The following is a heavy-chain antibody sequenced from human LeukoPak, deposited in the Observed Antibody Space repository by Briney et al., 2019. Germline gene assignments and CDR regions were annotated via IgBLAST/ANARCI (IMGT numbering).Heavy chain of an antibody. CDR1: GGSFSGYY. J-gene: IGHJ4*02. Sequence: KASETLSLTCAVYGGSFSGYYWSWIRQPPGKGLEWIGYIYYSGSTNYNPSLKSRVTISVDTSKNQFSLKLSSVTAADTAVYYCARVVAAHFDYWGQGTLVTVSS. D-gene: IGHD6-13*01. CDR2: IYYSGST. CDR3: ARVVAAHFDY. V-gene: IGHV4-59*01.